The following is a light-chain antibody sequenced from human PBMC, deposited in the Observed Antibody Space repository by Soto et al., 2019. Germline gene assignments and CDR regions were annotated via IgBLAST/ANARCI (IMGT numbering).Light chain of an antibody. CDR1: SSDVGGYNF. CDR2: EVS. CDR3: SSYTSTSTIYV. J-gene: IGLJ1*01. V-gene: IGLV2-14*01. Sequence: QSVLTQPASVSGSPGQSITISCTGTSSDVGGYNFVSWYQQHPGKAPKFIIYEVSSRPSGVSNRFSGSKSGNTASLTISGLQAEDEAAYYCSSYTSTSTIYVFGTGTKLTVL.